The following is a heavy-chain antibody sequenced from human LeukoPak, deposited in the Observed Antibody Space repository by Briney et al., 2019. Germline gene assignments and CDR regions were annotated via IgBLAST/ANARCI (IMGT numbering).Heavy chain of an antibody. CDR2: IYYGGST. J-gene: IGHJ6*03. V-gene: IGHV4-59*01. Sequence: SETLSLTCTVSGGSISSYYWSWIRQPPGKGLEWIGYIYYGGSTNYNPSLKSRVTISVDTSKNQFSLKLSSVTAADTAVYYCARSSREYRLYYMDVWGKGTTVTVSS. CDR1: GGSISSYY. CDR3: ARSSREYRLYYMDV. D-gene: IGHD5-18*01.